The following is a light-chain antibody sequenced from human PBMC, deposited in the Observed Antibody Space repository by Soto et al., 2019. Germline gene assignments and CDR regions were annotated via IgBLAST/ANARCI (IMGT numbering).Light chain of an antibody. CDR1: QSISSW. Sequence: DIQMTQSPSTLSAAVGDRVTITCRASQSISSWLAWYQQQPGKAPNLLIYKASSLQSGVPSRFSGSGSGTEFTLTISRLQPDDFATYYCQEYNSRPLTFGGGTKVEIK. J-gene: IGKJ4*01. CDR3: QEYNSRPLT. V-gene: IGKV1-5*03. CDR2: KAS.